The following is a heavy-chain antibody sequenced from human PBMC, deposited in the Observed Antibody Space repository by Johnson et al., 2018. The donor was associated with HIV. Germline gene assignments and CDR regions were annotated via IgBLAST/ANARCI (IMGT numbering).Heavy chain of an antibody. CDR3: ARGGGYSGYDRGGRAFDI. Sequence: VQLVESGGGVVQPGRSLRLSCAASGFPFRNYGMHWVRQAPGKGLEWVSSIGGSGPNTYYPDSMKGRFTISRDNSKNSLYLQMNSLKTEDTAVYYWARGGGYSGYDRGGRAFDIWGQGTMVTVSS. D-gene: IGHD5-12*01. J-gene: IGHJ3*02. CDR1: GFPFRNYG. CDR2: IGGSGPNT. V-gene: IGHV3-23*04.